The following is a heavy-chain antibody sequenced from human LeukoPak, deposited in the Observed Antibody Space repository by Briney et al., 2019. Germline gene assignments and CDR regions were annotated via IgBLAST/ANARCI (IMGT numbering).Heavy chain of an antibody. CDR3: ARDLSGGYSIDY. CDR1: GFTFSRNG. CDR2: VSHDGSDK. Sequence: GKSLRLSCAASGFTFSRNGMRWVRQAPGKGPEWVADVSHDGSDKDYADSVKGRFTISRDNSNNTVYLQMNSLRPEDTAMYYCARDLSGGYSIDYWGQGALVIVSS. D-gene: IGHD1-26*01. J-gene: IGHJ4*02. V-gene: IGHV3-30-3*01.